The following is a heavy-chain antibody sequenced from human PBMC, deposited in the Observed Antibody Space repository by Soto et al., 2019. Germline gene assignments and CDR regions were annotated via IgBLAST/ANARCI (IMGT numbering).Heavy chain of an antibody. CDR2: ISAYNGNT. V-gene: IGHV1-18*01. CDR1: GHTFTSYG. J-gene: IGHJ3*02. Sequence: GASVKVSCKASGHTFTSYGISWVRQAPGQGLEWMGWISAYNGNTNYAQKLQGRVTMTTDTSTSTAYMELRSLRSDDTAVYYCARGRSGSYRKAFDIWGQGTMVTVSS. D-gene: IGHD1-26*01. CDR3: ARGRSGSYRKAFDI.